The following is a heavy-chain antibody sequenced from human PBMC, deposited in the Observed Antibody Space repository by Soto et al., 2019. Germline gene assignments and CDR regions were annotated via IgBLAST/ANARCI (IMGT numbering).Heavy chain of an antibody. V-gene: IGHV3-30*04. CDR2: ISKDGSHK. CDR3: ARSRSGAVADSFDF. Sequence: QVQVVESGGGMVEPGRSLRLSCAASGFSFSRYAIHWVRQAPGKGLEWVAVISKDGSHKYYLESVKGRFPISRDNSKNILSLHMNSLTNEDTAVYYCARSRSGAVADSFDFWGQGTLVTVSS. D-gene: IGHD3-10*01. CDR1: GFSFSRYA. J-gene: IGHJ4*02.